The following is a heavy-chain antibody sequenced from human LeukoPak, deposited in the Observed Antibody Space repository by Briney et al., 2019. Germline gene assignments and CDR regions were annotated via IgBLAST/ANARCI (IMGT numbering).Heavy chain of an antibody. J-gene: IGHJ4*02. Sequence: GGSLRLSCAASGFAVTSNYMNWVRQAPGKGLEWVSVIYTGGSTYYADSVKGRFIISRDNSKNTLYLQMNSLRAEDTAVYYCATGVYDDGGNYFDFWGQGTLVTVSS. CDR3: ATGVYDDGGNYFDF. D-gene: IGHD5/OR15-5a*01. CDR2: IYTGGST. CDR1: GFAVTSNY. V-gene: IGHV3-66*01.